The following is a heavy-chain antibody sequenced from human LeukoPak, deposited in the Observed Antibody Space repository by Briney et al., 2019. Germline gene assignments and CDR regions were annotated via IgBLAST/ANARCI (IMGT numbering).Heavy chain of an antibody. D-gene: IGHD3-3*01. CDR3: ARGYDFWSGYYPYMDV. CDR1: GGSISSYY. CDR2: IYYSGST. J-gene: IGHJ6*03. V-gene: IGHV4-59*01. Sequence: SETLSLTCTVSGGSISSYYWSWIRQPPGKGLEWIGYIYYSGSTNYNPSLKSRVTISVDTSKNQFSLKLSSVTAADTAVYYCARGYDFWSGYYPYMDVWGKGTTVTVSS.